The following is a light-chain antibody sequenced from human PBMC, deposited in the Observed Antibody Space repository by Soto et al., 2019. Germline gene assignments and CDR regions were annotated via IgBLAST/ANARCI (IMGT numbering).Light chain of an antibody. CDR3: QSYDSSLSGYV. J-gene: IGLJ1*01. CDR2: NNN. CDR1: RGDIGGYD. Sequence: QSVLTQPASVSASPGQSITISCAGTRGDIGGYDVHWYQQLPGTAPKLLIYNNNNRPSGVPDRFSGSKSGTSASLAITGLQAEDEADYYCQSYDSSLSGYVFGTGTKVTVL. V-gene: IGLV1-40*01.